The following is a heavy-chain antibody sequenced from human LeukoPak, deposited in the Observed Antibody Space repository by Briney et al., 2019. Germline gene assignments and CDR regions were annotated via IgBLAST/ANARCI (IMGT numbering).Heavy chain of an antibody. CDR3: ARVSRIDYGMDV. CDR1: GGTFSSYA. V-gene: IGHV1-69*04. Sequence: GPPVKVSCKASGGTFSSYAISWVRQAPGQGLEWMGRIIPILGIANYAQKFQGRVAITADKSTSTAYMELSSLRSEDTAVYYWARVSRIDYGMDVWGQGTTVTVSS. D-gene: IGHD2/OR15-2a*01. CDR2: IIPILGIA. J-gene: IGHJ6*02.